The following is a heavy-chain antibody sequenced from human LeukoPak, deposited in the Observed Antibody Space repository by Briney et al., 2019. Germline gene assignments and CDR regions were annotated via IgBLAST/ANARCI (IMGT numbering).Heavy chain of an antibody. D-gene: IGHD6-13*01. J-gene: IGHJ3*02. Sequence: PSETLSLTCTVSGGSISSGGYYWSWIRQPPGKGLEWIGYIYHSGSTYYNPSLKSRVTISVDRSKNQFSLKLSSVTAADTAVYYCARVGAAAGTRDAFDTWGQGTMVTVSS. CDR2: IYHSGST. CDR3: ARVGAAAGTRDAFDT. V-gene: IGHV4-30-2*01. CDR1: GGSISSGGYY.